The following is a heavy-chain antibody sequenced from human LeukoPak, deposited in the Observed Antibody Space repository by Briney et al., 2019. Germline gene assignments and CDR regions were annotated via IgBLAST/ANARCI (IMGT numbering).Heavy chain of an antibody. Sequence: QPGGSLRLSCAASGFTVSSNYMSWVRQAPGKGLEWVSVIYSGGSTYHADSVKGRFTISRDNSKNTLYLQMNSLRAEDTAVYYCARVEIYRDFWSGSLGYFDYWGQGTLVTVSS. CDR2: IYSGGST. V-gene: IGHV3-66*02. CDR3: ARVEIYRDFWSGSLGYFDY. CDR1: GFTVSSNY. J-gene: IGHJ4*02. D-gene: IGHD3-3*01.